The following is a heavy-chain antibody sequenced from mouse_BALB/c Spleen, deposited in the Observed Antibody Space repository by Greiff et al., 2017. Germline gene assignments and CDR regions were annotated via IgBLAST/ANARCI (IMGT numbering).Heavy chain of an antibody. CDR3: ARLGGYEEGAWFAY. CDR2: ISSGGGST. CDR1: GFAFSSYD. J-gene: IGHJ3*01. Sequence: DVKLVESGGGLVKPGGSLKLSCAASGFAFSSYDMSWVRQTPEKRLEWVAYISSGGGSTYYPDTVKGRFTISRDNAKNTLYLQMSSLKSEDTAMYYCARLGGYEEGAWFAYWGQGTLVTVSA. V-gene: IGHV5-12-1*01. D-gene: IGHD2-2*01.